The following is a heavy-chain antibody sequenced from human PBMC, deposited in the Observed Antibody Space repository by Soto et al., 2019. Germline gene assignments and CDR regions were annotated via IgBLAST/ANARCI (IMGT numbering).Heavy chain of an antibody. J-gene: IGHJ6*02. D-gene: IGHD4-17*01. CDR3: ACDYGDDTPVYYYYGMDV. CDR2: IIPIFGTA. V-gene: IGHV1-69*01. CDR1: GGTFSSYA. Sequence: QVQLVQSGAEVKKPGSSVKVSCKASGGTFSSYAISWVRQAPGQGLEWMGGIIPIFGTANYAQKFHGRVTITADESTSTAYMELSSLRSEDTAVYYCACDYGDDTPVYYYYGMDVWGQGTTVTVSS.